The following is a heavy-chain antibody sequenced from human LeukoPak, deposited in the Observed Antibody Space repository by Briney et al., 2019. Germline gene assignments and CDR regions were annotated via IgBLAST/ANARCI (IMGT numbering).Heavy chain of an antibody. CDR2: IRNKANSYTT. V-gene: IGHV3-72*01. Sequence: GGSLRLSCAASGFTFSSYAMSWVRQAPGKGLEWVGRIRNKANSYTTEYAASVKGRITISRDDSKNSLYLQMSSLNTEDTAVYYCARSARFYGMDVWGQGTTVTVSS. CDR3: ARSARFYGMDV. CDR1: GFTFSSYA. D-gene: IGHD3-3*01. J-gene: IGHJ6*02.